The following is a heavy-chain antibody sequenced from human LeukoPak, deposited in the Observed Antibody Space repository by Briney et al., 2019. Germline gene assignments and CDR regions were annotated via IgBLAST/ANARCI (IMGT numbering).Heavy chain of an antibody. CDR3: ARERESGSSWFDP. CDR1: GYSFTNYW. Sequence: GESLQISCKASGYSFTNYWIGWVRQMPGKGLEWMAIIYPANSDTRYSASFQGQVTISADNSITTAYLQWSSLTASDTAMYYCARERESGSSWFDPWGQGTLVTVSS. V-gene: IGHV5-51*01. D-gene: IGHD3-10*01. J-gene: IGHJ5*02. CDR2: IYPANSDT.